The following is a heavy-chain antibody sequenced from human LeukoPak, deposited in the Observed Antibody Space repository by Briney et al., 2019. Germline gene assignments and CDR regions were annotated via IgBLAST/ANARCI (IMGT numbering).Heavy chain of an antibody. CDR3: ATLLRYFDWLADDY. D-gene: IGHD3-9*01. CDR2: ISSSSSTI. V-gene: IGHV3-48*04. J-gene: IGHJ4*02. Sequence: PGGSLRLSCAASGFPFSHAWMSWVRQAPGKGLEWVSYISSSSSTIYYADSVKGRFTISRDNAKNSLYLQMNSLRAEDTAVYYCATLLRYFDWLADDYWGQGTLVTVSS. CDR1: GFPFSHAW.